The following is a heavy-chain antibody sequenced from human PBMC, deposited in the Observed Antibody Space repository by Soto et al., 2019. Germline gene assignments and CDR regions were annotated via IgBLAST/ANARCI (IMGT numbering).Heavy chain of an antibody. CDR3: AREMVGQQLVLWKPYYYYYGMDV. J-gene: IGHJ6*02. D-gene: IGHD6-13*01. CDR2: INAGNGNT. V-gene: IGHV1-3*01. CDR1: GYTFTSYA. Sequence: ASVKVSCKASGYTFTSYAMHWVRQAPGQRLEWMGWINAGNGNTKYSQKFQGRVTITRDTSASTAYMELSSLRSEDTAVYYCAREMVGQQLVLWKPYYYYYGMDVWGQGTTVTVSS.